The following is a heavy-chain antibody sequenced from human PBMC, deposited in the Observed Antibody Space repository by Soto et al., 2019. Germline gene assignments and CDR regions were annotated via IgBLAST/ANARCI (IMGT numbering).Heavy chain of an antibody. V-gene: IGHV3-64*01. CDR2: ISNNGAHT. J-gene: IGHJ6*03. CDR3: ARRGYGSRWPNVYMDV. CDR1: GFTFSNYE. Sequence: EEQLVESARGLVQPGGSLRLYCAASGFTFSNYEMHWVRQAPGKGLEYVSGISNNGAHTDYAKSVKGRFTISRDNSENTLYLQMGSLRAEDMALYYCARRGYGSRWPNVYMDVWGKGTTVTVSS. D-gene: IGHD6-13*01.